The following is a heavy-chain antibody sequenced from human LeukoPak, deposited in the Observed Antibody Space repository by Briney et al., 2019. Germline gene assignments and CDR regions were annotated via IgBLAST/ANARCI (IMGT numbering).Heavy chain of an antibody. V-gene: IGHV3-66*01. J-gene: IGHJ4*02. CDR3: AREGASIAINYFDY. D-gene: IGHD6-6*01. CDR2: IYSGGST. CDR1: GFTVSSNY. Sequence: GGSLRLSCAASGFTVSSNYMSWVRQAPGKGLEWVSVIYSGGSTYYADSVKGRFTISRDNSKNTLYLQMNSLRAEDTAVYYCAREGASIAINYFDYWGQGTLVTVSS.